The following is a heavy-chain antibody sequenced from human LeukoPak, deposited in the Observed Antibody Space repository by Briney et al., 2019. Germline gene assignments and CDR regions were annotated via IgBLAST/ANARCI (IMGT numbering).Heavy chain of an antibody. Sequence: GRSLRLSCAASGFTFDDYAMHWVRQAPGKGLEWVSGISWNSGSIGYADSVKGRFTISRDNAKNSLYLQMNSLRAEDTALYYCVRYGSELTDAFDIWGQGTMVTVSS. J-gene: IGHJ3*02. V-gene: IGHV3-9*01. CDR1: GFTFDDYA. CDR3: VRYGSELTDAFDI. D-gene: IGHD3-10*01. CDR2: ISWNSGSI.